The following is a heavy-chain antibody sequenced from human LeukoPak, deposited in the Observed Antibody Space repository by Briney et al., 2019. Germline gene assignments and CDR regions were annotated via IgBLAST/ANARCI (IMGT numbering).Heavy chain of an antibody. Sequence: PGGSLRLSCAASGFTFSSSWMSWVRQAPRKGLEWVANIDQGGIEKYYVDSVKGRFTISRDNAKNSLYLQMNSLSPEDTAVYYCAKIGTHFDFDSWGQGTLVTVSS. V-gene: IGHV3-7*01. CDR1: GFTFSSSW. D-gene: IGHD1-26*01. CDR2: IDQGGIEK. J-gene: IGHJ4*02. CDR3: AKIGTHFDFDS.